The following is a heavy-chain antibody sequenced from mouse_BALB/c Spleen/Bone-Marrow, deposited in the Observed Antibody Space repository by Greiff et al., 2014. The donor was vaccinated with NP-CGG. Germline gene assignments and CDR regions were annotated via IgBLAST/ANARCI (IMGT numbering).Heavy chain of an antibody. CDR3: ARWEYYAMDY. CDR1: GSNIKDTY. V-gene: IGHV14-3*02. J-gene: IGHJ4*01. CDR2: IDPANGNT. D-gene: IGHD4-1*01. Sequence: VQLQQPGAELVKPGASVKLSCTASGSNIKDTYMHWVKQRPEQGLEWIGRIDPANGNTKYDPKFQGKATITADTSSNTAYLQLSSLTSEDTAVCYCARWEYYAMDYWGQGTSVTVSS.